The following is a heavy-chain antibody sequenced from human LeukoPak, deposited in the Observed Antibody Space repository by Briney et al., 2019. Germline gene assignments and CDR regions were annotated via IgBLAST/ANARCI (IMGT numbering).Heavy chain of an antibody. Sequence: PSETLSLTCTVSGASISTYYWSWIRQPPGKGLEWIGYLFFGGSTNYNPSLKSRVTISSDTSKNQLSLKLSSVTAADTAVYYCARDSKIAGVGATYYYGMDVWGQGTTVTVSS. J-gene: IGHJ6*02. D-gene: IGHD1-26*01. CDR2: LFFGGST. V-gene: IGHV4-59*01. CDR3: ARDSKIAGVGATYYYGMDV. CDR1: GASISTYY.